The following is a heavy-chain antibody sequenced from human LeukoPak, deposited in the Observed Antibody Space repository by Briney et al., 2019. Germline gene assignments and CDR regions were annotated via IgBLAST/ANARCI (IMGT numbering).Heavy chain of an antibody. J-gene: IGHJ4*02. CDR2: IIPILGIA. CDR1: GGTFSSYA. Sequence: ASVKVSFKASGGTFSSYAISWVRQAPGQGLEWMGRIIPILGIANYAQKFQGRVTITSDKSTSTAYMELSSLRSEDTAVYYCASQRIAAAVHFDYWGRGTLVTVSS. CDR3: ASQRIAAAVHFDY. V-gene: IGHV1-69*04. D-gene: IGHD6-13*01.